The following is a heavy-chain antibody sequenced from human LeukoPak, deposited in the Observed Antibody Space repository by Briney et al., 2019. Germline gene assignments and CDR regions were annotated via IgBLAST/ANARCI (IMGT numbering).Heavy chain of an antibody. CDR1: GYSFTSYW. J-gene: IGHJ4*02. CDR3: ARADYDYVWGSPFDY. Sequence: GESLKISCKGSGYSFTSYWIGWVRQMPGKGLEWMGIIYPGDSDTRYSPSFQGQVTISADKSISTAYLQWSSLKASDTAMYYCARADYDYVWGSPFDYWGQGTLVTVSS. V-gene: IGHV5-51*01. CDR2: IYPGDSDT. D-gene: IGHD3-16*01.